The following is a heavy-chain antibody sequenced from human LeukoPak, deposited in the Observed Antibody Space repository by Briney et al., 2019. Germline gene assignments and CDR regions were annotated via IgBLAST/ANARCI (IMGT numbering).Heavy chain of an antibody. D-gene: IGHD1-7*01. V-gene: IGHV3-21*01. CDR3: AREGVLELAMGNYGMDV. J-gene: IGHJ6*02. CDR2: ISSSSSYI. CDR1: GFTFSSYS. Sequence: PGGSLRLSCAASGFTFSSYSMNWVRQAPGKGLEWVSSISSSSSYIYYADSVKGRFPISRDNAKTSLYLQMNSLRAEDTAVYYCAREGVLELAMGNYGMDVWGQGTTVTVSS.